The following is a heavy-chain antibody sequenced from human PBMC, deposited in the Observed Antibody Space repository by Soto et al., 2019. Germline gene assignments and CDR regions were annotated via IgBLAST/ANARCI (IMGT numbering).Heavy chain of an antibody. D-gene: IGHD2-21*02. Sequence: EVQLLESGGTLVQPGGSLRLSCAASGFIFSNYAMTWVRQAPGKGLEWVSYGGGGGSTYYADPVKGRFTCSRDNSKARRFLQMISLRAEDTAVYFCAQFRGQYCHTYYMDAWGKGTTVTVSS. J-gene: IGHJ6*03. V-gene: IGHV3-23*01. CDR3: AQFRGQYCHTYYMDA. CDR1: GFIFSNYA. CDR2: GGGGGST.